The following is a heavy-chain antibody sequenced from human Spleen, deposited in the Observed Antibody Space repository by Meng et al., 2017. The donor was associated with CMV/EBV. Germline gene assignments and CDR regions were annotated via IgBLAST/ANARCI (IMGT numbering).Heavy chain of an antibody. J-gene: IGHJ4*02. CDR3: AKSITMVRGVPLAWMN. Sequence: EVQLVESGGGLVQPGVSLRLSCAASGFTVSSNYMSWVRQAPGEGQEWVSAISGSGGSTYYADSVKGRFTISRDNSKNTLYLQMNSLRAEDTAVYYCAKSITMVRGVPLAWMNWGQGTLVTVSS. D-gene: IGHD3-10*01. CDR2: ISGSGGST. V-gene: IGHV3-23*04. CDR1: GFTVSSNY.